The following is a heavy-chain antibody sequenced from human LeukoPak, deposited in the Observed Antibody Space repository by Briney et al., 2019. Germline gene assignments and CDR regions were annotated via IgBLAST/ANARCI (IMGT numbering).Heavy chain of an antibody. CDR3: AKGSLAVAGIWDWLDS. Sequence: PGGSLRHICAASGFTFNDYAMHWVRQAPGRGLEWVSSISWNSKDMFYADSVRGRLTISRDNAKNSLYLQIDSLRLEDTAFYYCAKGSLAVAGIWDWLDSWGQGTLVTVSS. CDR1: GFTFNDYA. D-gene: IGHD6-19*01. J-gene: IGHJ5*01. CDR2: ISWNSKDM. V-gene: IGHV3-9*01.